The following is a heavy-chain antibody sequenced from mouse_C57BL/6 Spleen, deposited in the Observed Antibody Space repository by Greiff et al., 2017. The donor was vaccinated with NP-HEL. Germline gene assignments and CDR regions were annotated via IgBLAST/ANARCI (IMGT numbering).Heavy chain of an antibody. J-gene: IGHJ4*01. D-gene: IGHD1-1*01. CDR3: APYYYGSSSTSYYAMDY. CDR1: GYTFTSYT. CDR2: INPSSGYT. Sequence: QVQLQQSGAELARPGASVKMSCKASGYTFTSYTMHWVKQRPGQGLELIGYINPSSGYTKYNQKFKDKATLTADKSSSTAYMQLSSLTSEDSAVYYCAPYYYGSSSTSYYAMDYWGQGTSVTVSS. V-gene: IGHV1-4*01.